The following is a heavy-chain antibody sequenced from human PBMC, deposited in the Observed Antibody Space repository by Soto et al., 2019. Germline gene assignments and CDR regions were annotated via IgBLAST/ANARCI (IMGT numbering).Heavy chain of an antibody. V-gene: IGHV4-30-4*01. Sequence: SETLSLTCTVSGGSISSGDYYWSWIRQPPGKGLEWIGYIYYSGSTYYNPSLKSRVTISVDTSKNQFSLKLSSVTAADTAVYYCASITMVRGVILNFDYWGQGTLVTVSS. CDR2: IYYSGST. CDR1: GGSISSGDYY. D-gene: IGHD3-10*01. J-gene: IGHJ4*02. CDR3: ASITMVRGVILNFDY.